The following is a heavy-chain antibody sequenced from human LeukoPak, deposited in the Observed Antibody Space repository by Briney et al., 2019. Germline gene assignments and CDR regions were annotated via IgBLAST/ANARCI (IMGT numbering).Heavy chain of an antibody. Sequence: GRSLRLSCAASGFTFSSYGMHWVRQAPGKGLEWVAVIWYDGSNKYYADSVKGRFTISRDNSKNTLYLQMNSLRAEDTAVYYCARDTPHYYYGMDVWGQGTTVTVSS. CDR3: ARDTPHYYYGMDV. CDR1: GFTFSSYG. CDR2: IWYDGSNK. J-gene: IGHJ6*02. V-gene: IGHV3-33*01.